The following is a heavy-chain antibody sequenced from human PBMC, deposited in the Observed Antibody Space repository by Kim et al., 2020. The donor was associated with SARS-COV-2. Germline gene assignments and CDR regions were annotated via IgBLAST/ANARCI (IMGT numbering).Heavy chain of an antibody. Sequence: NYNPSLRSRVTISVATSKHQFSLELSSVTAADTAVYYCARVGYVGHSFDYWRQGTLVTVSS. D-gene: IGHD5-18*01. CDR3: ARVGYVGHSFDY. V-gene: IGHV4-59*01. J-gene: IGHJ4*02.